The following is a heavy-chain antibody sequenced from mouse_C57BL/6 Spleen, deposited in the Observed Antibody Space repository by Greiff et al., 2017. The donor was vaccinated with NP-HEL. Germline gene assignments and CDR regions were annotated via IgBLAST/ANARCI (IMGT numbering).Heavy chain of an antibody. Sequence: QVQLQQPGAELVRPGTSVKLSCKASGYTFTSYWMHWVKQRPGQGLEWIGVIDPSDSYTNYNQKFKGKATLTVDTSSSTAYMQLSSLTSEDSAVYYCARSLDGYYVWFAYWGQGTLVTVSA. J-gene: IGHJ3*01. CDR1: GYTFTSYW. CDR2: IDPSDSYT. D-gene: IGHD2-3*01. CDR3: ARSLDGYYVWFAY. V-gene: IGHV1-59*01.